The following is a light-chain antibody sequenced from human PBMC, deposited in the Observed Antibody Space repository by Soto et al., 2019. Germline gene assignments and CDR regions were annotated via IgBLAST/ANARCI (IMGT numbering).Light chain of an antibody. CDR3: AAWDDSLSGVV. V-gene: IGLV1-40*01. J-gene: IGLJ2*01. CDR2: GNS. CDR1: SSNIGAGYD. Sequence: QSVLTQPPSVSGAPGQRVTISCTGSSSNIGAGYDVHWYQQLPGTAPKLLIYGNSNRPSGVPDQFSGSKSGTSASLVITGLQAEDEADYYCAAWDDSLSGVVFGGGTQLTVL.